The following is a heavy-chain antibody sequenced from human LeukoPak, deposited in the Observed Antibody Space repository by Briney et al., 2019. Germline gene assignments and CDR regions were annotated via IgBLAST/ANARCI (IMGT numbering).Heavy chain of an antibody. Sequence: GGSLRLSCAASGFTFSSYAMHWVRQAPGKGLEWVAVMSYDGTGEYYADSVRGRFTISRDHSQNMLHLQMNSLRDEDTALYYCVRDRRDGKNLAYHFDFWGQGTLVTGPS. CDR2: MSYDGTGE. D-gene: IGHD5-24*01. V-gene: IGHV3-30-3*01. CDR3: VRDRRDGKNLAYHFDF. J-gene: IGHJ4*02. CDR1: GFTFSSYA.